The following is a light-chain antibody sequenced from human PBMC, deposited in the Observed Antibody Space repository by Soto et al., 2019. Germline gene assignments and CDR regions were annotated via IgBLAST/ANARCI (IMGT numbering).Light chain of an antibody. J-gene: IGLJ3*02. CDR3: SSYTSSNPWV. Sequence: QSALTQPASVSGSPGQSITISCTGTTSDVGYVSWYQQHPGKAPKLMIYEDSNRPSGISNRFSGSKSGNTASLTISGLQAEDEADYYCSSYTSSNPWVLGGGTKLTVL. CDR1: TSDVGY. V-gene: IGLV2-14*01. CDR2: EDS.